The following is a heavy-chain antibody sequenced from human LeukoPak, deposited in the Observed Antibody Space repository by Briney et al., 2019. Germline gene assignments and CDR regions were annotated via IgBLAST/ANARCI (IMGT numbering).Heavy chain of an antibody. Sequence: SETLSLTCTASGGSISSYYWSWIRQPAGKGLEWIGRIYTSGSTNYNPSLKSRVTMSVDTSKNQFSLKLSSVTAADTAVYYCARSEYSYGTSYYYYYYMDVWGKGTTVTVSS. J-gene: IGHJ6*03. D-gene: IGHD5-18*01. CDR2: IYTSGST. V-gene: IGHV4-4*07. CDR3: ARSEYSYGTSYYYYYYMDV. CDR1: GGSISSYY.